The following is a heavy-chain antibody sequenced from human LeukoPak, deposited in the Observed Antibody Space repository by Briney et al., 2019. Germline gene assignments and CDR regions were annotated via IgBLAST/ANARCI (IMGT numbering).Heavy chain of an antibody. D-gene: IGHD7-27*01. V-gene: IGHV4-34*01. CDR1: GESFRDYY. CDR2: INRSGSA. Sequence: PSETLSLTCTVYGESFRDYYWSWIRQPPGKGLEWIGEINRSGSADYDPSLKSRVTMSVDTSKNQVSLKVNSVTAADTAFYYCARGNHTLRLTGISRYWYCELWGRGALVTVSS. J-gene: IGHJ2*01. CDR3: ARGNHTLRLTGISRYWYCEL.